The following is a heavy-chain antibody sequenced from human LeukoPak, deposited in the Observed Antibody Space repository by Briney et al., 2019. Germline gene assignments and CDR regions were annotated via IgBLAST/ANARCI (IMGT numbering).Heavy chain of an antibody. J-gene: IGHJ4*02. Sequence: GGSLRLSCAASGFTFSSYAMSWVRQAPGKGLEWVSAISGSGGSTYYADSVKGRFTISRDNAKNSLYLQMNSLRAEDTAVYYCARVGPDWNLDYWGQGTLVTVSS. CDR3: ARVGPDWNLDY. CDR2: ISGSGGST. V-gene: IGHV3-23*01. D-gene: IGHD1-1*01. CDR1: GFTFSSYA.